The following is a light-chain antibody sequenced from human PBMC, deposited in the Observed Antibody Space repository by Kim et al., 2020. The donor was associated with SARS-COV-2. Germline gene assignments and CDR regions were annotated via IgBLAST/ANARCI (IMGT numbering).Light chain of an antibody. CDR2: GKN. CDR1: SLRSYY. Sequence: SSELTQDPAVSVALGQTVRITCHGDSLRSYYASWYQQKPGQAPVLVIYGKNNRPSGIPDRFSGSSSGNTASLTITGAQAEDEADYYCNSRDSSGNHWVFGGGTQRTVL. J-gene: IGLJ3*02. CDR3: NSRDSSGNHWV. V-gene: IGLV3-19*01.